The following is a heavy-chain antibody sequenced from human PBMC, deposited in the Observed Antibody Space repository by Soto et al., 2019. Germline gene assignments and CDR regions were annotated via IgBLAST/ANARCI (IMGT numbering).Heavy chain of an antibody. V-gene: IGHV3-15*01. CDR2: IKSKTDGGTT. CDR1: GFTFSNAW. J-gene: IGHJ6*03. CDR3: TTDDYYYYYMDV. Sequence: GGSLRLSCAASGFTFSNAWMSWVRQAPGKGLEWVGRIKSKTDGGTTDYAAPVKGRFTISRDDSKNTLYLQMNSLKTEDTAMYYCTTDDYYYYYMDVWGKGTTVTVSS.